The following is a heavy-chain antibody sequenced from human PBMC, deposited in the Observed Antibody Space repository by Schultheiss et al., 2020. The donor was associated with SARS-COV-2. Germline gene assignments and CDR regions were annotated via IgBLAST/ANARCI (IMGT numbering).Heavy chain of an antibody. CDR3: AKEIWIRTPFDY. Sequence: GGSLRLSCAASGFTFSSYAMNWVRQAPGKGLQWVGGISGGGGNTYYADSVKGRFTISRDNSKNTVSLQMNSLRVEDTAVYYCAKEIWIRTPFDYWGQGTLVTVSS. CDR2: ISGGGGNT. CDR1: GFTFSSYA. V-gene: IGHV3-23*01. J-gene: IGHJ4*02. D-gene: IGHD3-3*01.